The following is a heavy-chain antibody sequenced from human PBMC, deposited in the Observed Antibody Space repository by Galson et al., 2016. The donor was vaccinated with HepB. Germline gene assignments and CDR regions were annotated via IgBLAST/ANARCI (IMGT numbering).Heavy chain of an antibody. D-gene: IGHD6-6*01. CDR2: MYYSGST. V-gene: IGHV4-59*01. Sequence: LSLTCTVSGGSISNYYWSWIRQPPGKGLEWIGYMYYSGSTNYNPSLKSRVTISVDTSKKKFSLKLSSVTAADTAVYYCARGIEYSSPSGLWYYGMDVWGQGTTVTVSS. J-gene: IGHJ6*02. CDR1: GGSISNYY. CDR3: ARGIEYSSPSGLWYYGMDV.